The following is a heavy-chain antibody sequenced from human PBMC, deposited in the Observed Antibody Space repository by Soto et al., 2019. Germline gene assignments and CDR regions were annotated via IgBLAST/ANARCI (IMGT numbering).Heavy chain of an antibody. V-gene: IGHV3-48*01. CDR1: GFDFSDYN. CDR2: ISHSGDSI. D-gene: IGHD6-13*01. J-gene: IGHJ4*01. Sequence: EVQLVQSGGGSVQPGGSLRLSCITSGFDFSDYNLNWVRQAPGQGLEWVAYISHSGDSIYYADSVEGRFIISRDHAKKSLYLQMSSLSAADSAMYYCATDGADQQLGYWGQGTLVTVSS. CDR3: ATDGADQQLGY.